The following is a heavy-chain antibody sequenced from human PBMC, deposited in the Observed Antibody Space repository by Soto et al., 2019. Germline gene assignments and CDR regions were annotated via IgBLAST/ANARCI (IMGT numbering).Heavy chain of an antibody. CDR2: ISADNGNT. V-gene: IGHV1-18*01. Sequence: ASVKVSCKTSGYTFTNYGISWVRQAPGQGLEWMGWISADNGNTNYARNLQGRVTMTTDTSTGTSYMVLRSLTSGDTAVYYCARRGVLPDYWGQGTLVTVSS. CDR3: ARRGVLPDY. D-gene: IGHD3-10*01. CDR1: GYTFTNYG. J-gene: IGHJ4*02.